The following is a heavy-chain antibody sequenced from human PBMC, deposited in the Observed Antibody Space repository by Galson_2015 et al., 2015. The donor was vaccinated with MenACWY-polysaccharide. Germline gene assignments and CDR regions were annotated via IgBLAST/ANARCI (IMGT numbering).Heavy chain of an antibody. V-gene: IGHV3-23*01. CDR2: ISATGGTP. Sequence: SLRLSCAASAFDFNKYVMNWVRQPPGKGLQWVSSISATGGTPYYADSVRGRFTITRDNSKNTLYLQMNSLGAEDTAVYYCAKGSYRADASHSYDDDYMDVWGKETTVTV. CDR3: AKGSYRADASHSYDDDYMDV. J-gene: IGHJ6*03. CDR1: AFDFNKYV. D-gene: IGHD5-12*01.